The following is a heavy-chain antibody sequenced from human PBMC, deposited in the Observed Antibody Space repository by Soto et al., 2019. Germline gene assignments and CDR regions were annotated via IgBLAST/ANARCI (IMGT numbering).Heavy chain of an antibody. Sequence: KQSQTLSLTCAISGDSISTNTAAWNWIRQSPSRGLEWLGRTYYRSKCYSDYAGSVKSRITINPDTSKNQISLQLNSVTPEDTAVYYCARDPRSFYYETSGNYGYQYSGMDVWGPGTTVTVSS. D-gene: IGHD3-22*01. CDR1: GDSISTNTAA. CDR2: TYYRSKCYS. V-gene: IGHV6-1*01. J-gene: IGHJ6*02. CDR3: ARDPRSFYYETSGNYGYQYSGMDV.